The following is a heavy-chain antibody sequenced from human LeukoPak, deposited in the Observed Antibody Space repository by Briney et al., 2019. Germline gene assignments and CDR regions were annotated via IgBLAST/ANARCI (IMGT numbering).Heavy chain of an antibody. D-gene: IGHD3-22*01. CDR2: ISGSGGST. V-gene: IGHV3-23*01. Sequence: PGGSLRLSCAASGFTFSSYAMSWVRQAPGKGLEWVSAISGSGGSTYYADSVKGRFTISRDNSKNTLYLQMNSLRAEDTAVYYCAKLPTYHYGSSGYYYFDYWGQGTLVTVSS. CDR1: GFTFSSYA. J-gene: IGHJ4*02. CDR3: AKLPTYHYGSSGYYYFDY.